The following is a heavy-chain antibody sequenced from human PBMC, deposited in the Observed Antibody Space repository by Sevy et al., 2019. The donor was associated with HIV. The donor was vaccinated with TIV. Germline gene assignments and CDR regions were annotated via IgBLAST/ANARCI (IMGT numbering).Heavy chain of an antibody. J-gene: IGHJ3*02. CDR3: TKDFRGSGSYYNAYDAFDI. CDR1: GFTFDDYT. D-gene: IGHD3-10*01. CDR2: ISWDGGST. Sequence: GGSLRLSCAASGFTFDDYTMHWVRQAPGKGLEWVSLISWDGGSTYYADSVKGRFTISRDNSKNSLYLQVNSLRTEDTALYYCTKDFRGSGSYYNAYDAFDIWGQGTMVTVSS. V-gene: IGHV3-43*01.